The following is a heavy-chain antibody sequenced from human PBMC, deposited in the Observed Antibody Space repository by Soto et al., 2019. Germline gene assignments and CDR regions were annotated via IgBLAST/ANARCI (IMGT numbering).Heavy chain of an antibody. CDR2: IWYDGSNK. CDR3: ARADIVVVPAASTGGWFDP. CDR1: GFTFSSYG. J-gene: IGHJ5*02. Sequence: QVQLVESGGGVVQPGRSLRLSCAASGFTFSSYGMHWVRQAPGKGLEWVAVIWYDGSNKYYADSVKGRFTISRDNSKNTLYLQMNSLRAEDTAVYYCARADIVVVPAASTGGWFDPWGQGTLVTVSS. V-gene: IGHV3-33*01. D-gene: IGHD2-2*01.